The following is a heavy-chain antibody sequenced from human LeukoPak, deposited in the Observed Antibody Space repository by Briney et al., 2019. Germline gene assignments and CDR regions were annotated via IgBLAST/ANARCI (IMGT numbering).Heavy chain of an antibody. CDR1: GFTFSSYG. V-gene: IGHV3-33*01. CDR2: IWYDGSNK. J-gene: IGHJ4*02. CDR3: VRDVWELLESHFDY. D-gene: IGHD1-26*01. Sequence: GRSLRLSCAASGFTFSSYGMHWVRQAPGKGLEWVAVIWYDGSNKYYADSVKGRFTISRDNSKNTLYLQMNSLRAEDTAVYYCVRDVWELLESHFDYWGQGTLVTVSS.